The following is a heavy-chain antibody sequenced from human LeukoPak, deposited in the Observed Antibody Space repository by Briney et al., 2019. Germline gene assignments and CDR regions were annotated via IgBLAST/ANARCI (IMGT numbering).Heavy chain of an antibody. D-gene: IGHD4-17*01. CDR3: TRDLHGDDAFDI. V-gene: IGHV3-49*04. J-gene: IGHJ3*02. Sequence: GGSLRLSCTASGFTFGDFAMSWVRQAPGKGLEWVGFIRTKPSGGTSDYAASVKGGFTISRDDSKSIAYLQMNSLNTEDTAVYYCTRDLHGDDAFDIWGQGTMVIVSS. CDR1: GFTFGDFA. CDR2: IRTKPSGGTS.